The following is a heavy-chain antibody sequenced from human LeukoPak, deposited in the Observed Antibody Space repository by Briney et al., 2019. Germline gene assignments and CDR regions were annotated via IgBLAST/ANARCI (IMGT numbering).Heavy chain of an antibody. Sequence: GASVKVSCKASGYTFTSYDINWVRQATGQGLEWMGWMNPNSGNTGYAQKFQGRVTMTRNTSISTAYIELSSLRSEDTAVYYCARGPPIELSGPYYFDYWGQGTLVTVSS. CDR3: ARGPPIELSGPYYFDY. CDR1: GYTFTSYD. V-gene: IGHV1-8*01. J-gene: IGHJ4*02. CDR2: MNPNSGNT. D-gene: IGHD1-1*01.